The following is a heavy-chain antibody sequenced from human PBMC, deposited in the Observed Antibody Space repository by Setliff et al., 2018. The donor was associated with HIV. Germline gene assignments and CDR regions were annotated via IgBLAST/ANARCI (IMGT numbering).Heavy chain of an antibody. D-gene: IGHD3-9*01. CDR3: AKTSNTGYLFCSDY. CDR2: INEDGTRI. Sequence: GGSLRLSCAVSGFTLSRYLMHWVRQAPGKGLVWVSRINEDGTRISYADSVKGRFTISRDNSKNTVYLQMNSLRAEDTAVYYCAKTSNTGYLFCSDYWGQGTLVTVSS. J-gene: IGHJ4*02. CDR1: GFTLSRYL. V-gene: IGHV3-74*01.